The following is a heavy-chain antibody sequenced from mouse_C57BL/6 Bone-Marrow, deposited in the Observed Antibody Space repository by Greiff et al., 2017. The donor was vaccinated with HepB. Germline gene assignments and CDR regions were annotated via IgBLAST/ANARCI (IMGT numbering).Heavy chain of an antibody. CDR2: IYPGGGYT. CDR3: ARSGPSVLSRFAY. D-gene: IGHD1-1*01. J-gene: IGHJ3*01. V-gene: IGHV1-63*01. Sequence: QVHVKQSGAELVRPGTSVKMSCKASGYTFTNYWIGWAKQRPGHGLEWIGDIYPGGGYTNYNEKFKGKATLTADKSSSTAYMQFSSLTSEDSAIYYCARSGPSVLSRFAYWGQGTLVTVSA. CDR1: GYTFTNYW.